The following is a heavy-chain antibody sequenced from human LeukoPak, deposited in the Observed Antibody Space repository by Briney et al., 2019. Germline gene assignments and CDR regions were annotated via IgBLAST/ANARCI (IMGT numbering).Heavy chain of an antibody. J-gene: IGHJ5*02. CDR1: GFTLSTFD. Sequence: GGSLRLSCAASGFTLSTFDMNWVRRAPGKGLEWVSSISTSSRYIYYRDSVKGRFTISRDDAKNSLYLQMNSLTVEDTAVYYCAGADCSGSTCYLRHSWFDPWGQGTLVTVSS. CDR2: ISTSSRYI. V-gene: IGHV3-21*06. D-gene: IGHD2-2*01. CDR3: AGADCSGSTCYLRHSWFDP.